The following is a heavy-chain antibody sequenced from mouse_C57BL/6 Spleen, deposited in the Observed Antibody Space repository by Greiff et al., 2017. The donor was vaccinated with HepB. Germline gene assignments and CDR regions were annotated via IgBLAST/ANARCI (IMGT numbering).Heavy chain of an antibody. CDR2: IWSGGST. Sequence: QVQLQQSGPGLVQPSQCLSITCTVSGFSLTSYGVHWVRQSPGKGLEWLGVIWSGGSTDYNAAFISRLSISKDNSKGQVFFKMNSLQADDTAIYYCARNSRGSNSNYGCAMDYWGQGTSVTVSS. CDR3: ARNSRGSNSNYGCAMDY. J-gene: IGHJ4*01. D-gene: IGHD2-5*01. CDR1: GFSLTSYG. V-gene: IGHV2-2*01.